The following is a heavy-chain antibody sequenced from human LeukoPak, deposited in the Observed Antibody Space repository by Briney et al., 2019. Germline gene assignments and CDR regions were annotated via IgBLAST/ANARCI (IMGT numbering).Heavy chain of an antibody. CDR1: GGTFSSYA. D-gene: IGHD1-26*01. CDR3: ARAAERELGPFDY. J-gene: IGHJ4*02. CDR2: IIPIFGTA. V-gene: IGHV1-69*13. Sequence: SVKVSCKASGGTFSSYAISWVRQAPGQGLEWMGGIIPIFGTANYAQKFQGRVTITADESTSTAYMELSSLRSEDTAVYYCARAAERELGPFDYWGQGTLVTVSS.